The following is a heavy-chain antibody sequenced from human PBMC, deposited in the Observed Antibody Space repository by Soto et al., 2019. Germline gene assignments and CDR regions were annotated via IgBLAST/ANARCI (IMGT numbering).Heavy chain of an antibody. J-gene: IGHJ6*02. V-gene: IGHV1-18*01. CDR1: GYAVPSYG. CDR3: ARELDTAMGGYYYYGMDV. Sequence: APVQVSCRDCGYAVPSYGIGCVRPEPGQGLEWMGWISAYNGNTNYAQKLQGRVTMTTDTSTSTAYMELRSLRSDDTAVYYCARELDTAMGGYYYYGMDVWGQGTTVTVS. CDR2: ISAYNGNT. D-gene: IGHD5-18*01.